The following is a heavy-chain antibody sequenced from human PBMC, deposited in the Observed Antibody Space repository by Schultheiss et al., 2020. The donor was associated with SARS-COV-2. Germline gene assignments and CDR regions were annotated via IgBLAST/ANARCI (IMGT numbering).Heavy chain of an antibody. Sequence: SGPTLVKPTQTLTLTCTFSGFSLSTSGVGVGWIRQPPGKALEWLALIDWDDDKRYSPSLKSRLTITKDTSKNQVVLTMTNMDPVDTATYYCAHRGCSSTSCYTNFDYWGQGTLVTVSS. CDR3: AHRGCSSTSCYTNFDY. CDR1: GFSLSTSGVG. D-gene: IGHD2-2*02. V-gene: IGHV2-5*02. J-gene: IGHJ4*02. CDR2: IDWDDDK.